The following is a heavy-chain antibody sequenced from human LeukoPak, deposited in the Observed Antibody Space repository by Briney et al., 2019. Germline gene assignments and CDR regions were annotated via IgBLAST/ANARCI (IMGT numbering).Heavy chain of an antibody. D-gene: IGHD3-10*01. Sequence: GGSLRLSCAASGFTFSSYAMHWVRQAPGKGLEWVSSISSSSSYIYYADSVKGRFTISRDNAKNSLYLQMNSLRAEDTAVYYCAREDSYYYGSGSYPFDYWGQGTLVTVSS. CDR3: AREDSYYYGSGSYPFDY. J-gene: IGHJ4*02. CDR2: ISSSSSYI. V-gene: IGHV3-21*01. CDR1: GFTFSSYA.